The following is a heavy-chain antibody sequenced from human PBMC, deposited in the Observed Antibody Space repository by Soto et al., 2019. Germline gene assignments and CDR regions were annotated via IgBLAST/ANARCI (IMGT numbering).Heavy chain of an antibody. D-gene: IGHD1-1*01. CDR2: IYYSGTT. CDR3: AVGAYKYYYYGMDV. Sequence: QVQLQESGPGLVKPSETLSLTCTVSGGSISSYYWNWIRQPPGKGLEWIGYIYYSGTTNYNPSLQSRVTISVDTSKNKFSLKLSSMTAADTAVYYCAVGAYKYYYYGMDVWGQGTTVTVSS. V-gene: IGHV4-59*01. J-gene: IGHJ6*02. CDR1: GGSISSYY.